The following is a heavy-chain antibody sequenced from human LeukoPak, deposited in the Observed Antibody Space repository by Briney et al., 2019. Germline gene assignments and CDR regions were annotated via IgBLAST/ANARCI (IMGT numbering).Heavy chain of an antibody. Sequence: GGSLRLSCAASGFTFSSYAMSWVRQAPGKGLEWVSAISGSGGSTYYADSVKGRFTISRDNSKNTLYVQMSSLRPEDTAVYYCASWYYNSGSYYFDCWGQGTQVTVSS. J-gene: IGHJ4*02. D-gene: IGHD3-10*01. V-gene: IGHV3-23*01. CDR1: GFTFSSYA. CDR3: ASWYYNSGSYYFDC. CDR2: ISGSGGST.